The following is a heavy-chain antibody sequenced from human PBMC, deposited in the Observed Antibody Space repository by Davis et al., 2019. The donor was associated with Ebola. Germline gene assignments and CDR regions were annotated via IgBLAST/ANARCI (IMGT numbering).Heavy chain of an antibody. CDR2: IYYSGST. V-gene: IGHV4-39*01. CDR3: ARGPSIWNFDY. CDR1: GGSISSSSYY. Sequence: SETLSLTCTVSGGSISSSSYYWGWIRQPPGKGLEWIGSIYYSGSTYYNPSLKSRVTISVDTSKNQFSLKLSSVAAADTAVYYCARGPSIWNFDYWGQGTLVTVSS. J-gene: IGHJ4*02. D-gene: IGHD1-1*01.